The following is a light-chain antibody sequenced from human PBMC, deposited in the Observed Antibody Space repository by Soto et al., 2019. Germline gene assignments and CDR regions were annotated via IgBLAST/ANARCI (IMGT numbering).Light chain of an antibody. Sequence: EIVLTQSPATLSLSPGERATLSCRASPSVTNFLAWYQQKPGQAPRLLIYGAFNRATGIPARFSGSGSGTDFTITTSSLEPEDSAVYYCQQRNVWPPVTFGQGTRLEIK. CDR3: QQRNVWPPVT. V-gene: IGKV3-11*01. CDR1: PSVTNF. J-gene: IGKJ5*01. CDR2: GAF.